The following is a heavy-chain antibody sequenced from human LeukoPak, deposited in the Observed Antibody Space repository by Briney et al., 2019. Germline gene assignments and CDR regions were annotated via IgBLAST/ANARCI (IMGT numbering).Heavy chain of an antibody. Sequence: PGGSLRLSCAASGFTFDDYGMSWVRQAPGKGLEWVSGINWNGGSTGYADSVKGRFTISRDNAKNSLYLQMNSLRAEDTAVYYCAKPSDSYCGGDCYFAFDIWGQGTMVTVSS. CDR2: INWNGGST. V-gene: IGHV3-20*04. CDR1: GFTFDDYG. CDR3: AKPSDSYCGGDCYFAFDI. J-gene: IGHJ3*02. D-gene: IGHD2-21*02.